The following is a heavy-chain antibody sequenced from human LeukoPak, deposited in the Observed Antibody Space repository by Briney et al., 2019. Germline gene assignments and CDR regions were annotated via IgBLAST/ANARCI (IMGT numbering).Heavy chain of an antibody. J-gene: IGHJ4*02. CDR1: GFTFSTYG. Sequence: GXSLRLSCAATGFTFSTYGMHWVRQAPGKGLEWVAAISNDGNKKYYADSVKGRFTISRDNPKNTLFLQMNSLRAEDTAVYYCAKEGWDKSYWYGRIDYWGQGTLVTVSS. CDR3: AKEGWDKSYWYGRIDY. CDR2: ISNDGNKK. D-gene: IGHD2-8*02. V-gene: IGHV3-30*18.